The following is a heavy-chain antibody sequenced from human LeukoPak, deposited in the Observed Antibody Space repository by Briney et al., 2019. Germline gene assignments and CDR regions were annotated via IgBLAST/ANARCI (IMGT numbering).Heavy chain of an antibody. D-gene: IGHD2-15*01. CDR2: IGFDQTTI. CDR1: GFTFSSYS. CDR3: SRGGYCSGGTCFVGDH. Sequence: GGSLRLSCAASGFTFSSYSMNWVRQAPGKGLEWLSHIGFDQTTIYYADSVKGRFTISRDNAKNSLYLQMNILRADDTAIYYCSRGGYCSGGTCFVGDHWGQGSLVIVSS. V-gene: IGHV3-48*01. J-gene: IGHJ4*02.